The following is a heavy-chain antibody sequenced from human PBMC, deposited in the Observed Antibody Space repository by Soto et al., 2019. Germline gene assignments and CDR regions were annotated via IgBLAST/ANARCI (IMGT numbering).Heavy chain of an antibody. Sequence: GGSLRLSCAASGFSFSNHGMQWVRQAPGKGLEWVAVISYDGNVKYYTDSVKGRFTISRDNSQSTLFLQMDSLRPEDAAVYYCAKDLKVSGGFHGSLNYYYGMDVWGQGTTVTVSS. CDR2: ISYDGNVK. CDR3: AKDLKVSGGFHGSLNYYYGMDV. J-gene: IGHJ6*02. V-gene: IGHV3-30*18. CDR1: GFSFSNHG. D-gene: IGHD3-10*01.